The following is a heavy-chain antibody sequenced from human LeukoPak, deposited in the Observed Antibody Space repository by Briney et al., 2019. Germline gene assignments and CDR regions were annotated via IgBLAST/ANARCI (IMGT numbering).Heavy chain of an antibody. CDR3: ARIVEAAAFDI. V-gene: IGHV4-59*01. D-gene: IGHD1-26*01. J-gene: IGHJ3*02. CDR1: GGSISAYY. Sequence: SETLSLTCTVSGGSISAYYWNWIRQPPGKGLEWIGYIYHSGSTNYNPSLQSRVTISVDTSKNQFSLNLNSVTAADTAVYYCARIVEAAAFDIWGQGTMVTVSS. CDR2: IYHSGST.